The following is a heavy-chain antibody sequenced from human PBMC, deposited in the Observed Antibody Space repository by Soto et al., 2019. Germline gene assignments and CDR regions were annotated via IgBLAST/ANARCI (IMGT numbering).Heavy chain of an antibody. CDR2: IYYSGST. Sequence: SETLSLTCTVSGGSISSSSYYWGWIRQPPGKGLEWIGSIYYSGSTYYNPSLKSRVTISVDTSKNQFSLKLSSVTAADTAVYYCALGVVVVPAARGYFDYWGQGTLVTVSS. J-gene: IGHJ4*02. V-gene: IGHV4-39*01. CDR3: ALGVVVVPAARGYFDY. CDR1: GGSISSSSYY. D-gene: IGHD2-2*01.